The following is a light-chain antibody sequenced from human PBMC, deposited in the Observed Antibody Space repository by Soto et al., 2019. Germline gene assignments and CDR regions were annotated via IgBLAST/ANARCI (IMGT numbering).Light chain of an antibody. CDR3: QQRSNWPRT. CDR1: QSVSSY. J-gene: IGKJ1*01. Sequence: EIVLTQSPATLSLSPGERATLSCRASQSVSSYLAWYQQKPGQAPRLLIYDASNRATGIPARFSGSGSGTDFTLTSSSLEPEDFPVYYCQQRSNWPRTFGQGTKVEIK. V-gene: IGKV3-11*01. CDR2: DAS.